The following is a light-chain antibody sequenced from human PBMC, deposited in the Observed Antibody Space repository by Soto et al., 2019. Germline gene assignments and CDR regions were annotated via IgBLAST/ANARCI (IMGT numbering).Light chain of an antibody. V-gene: IGKV3-11*01. CDR1: QNIRNY. J-gene: IGKJ4*01. CDR2: DTS. Sequence: IVLTQSPANLSVSPGERATLSCRASQNIRNYLAWYQQKPGQAPRLLIYDTSNRATGIPTRFSGSGSGTDFTLTISSLEPEDFAIDYCQQRSLLVTFGGGTKLEIK. CDR3: QQRSLLVT.